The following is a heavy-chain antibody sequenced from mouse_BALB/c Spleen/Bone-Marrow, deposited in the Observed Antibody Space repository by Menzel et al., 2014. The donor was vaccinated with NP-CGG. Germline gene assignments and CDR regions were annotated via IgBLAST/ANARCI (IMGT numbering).Heavy chain of an antibody. J-gene: IGHJ4*01. D-gene: IGHD1-1*01. V-gene: IGHV1-69*02. CDR3: TRYGNSHYYAVDY. CDR1: GYTFTSYW. Sequence: VHLQQSGAELVRPAASVKLSSRASGYTFTSYWINWVKQRPGQGLEWIGNIYPSDTYTNYNQRFKDKATLTVDKSSSTAYMQLSSPTSEDSAVYYCTRYGNSHYYAVDYWSQRASVAVSS. CDR2: IYPSDTYT.